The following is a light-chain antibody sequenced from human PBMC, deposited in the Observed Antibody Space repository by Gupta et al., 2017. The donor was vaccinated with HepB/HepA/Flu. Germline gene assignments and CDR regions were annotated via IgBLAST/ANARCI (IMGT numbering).Light chain of an antibody. V-gene: IGLV3-25*03. J-gene: IGLJ3*02. Sequence: SYDLTQPPSVSVSPGQTARITRSGDALPKKYAYWYQQKPAQAPVLVIYKDSERPSGIPERFSGSSSGTAVTLTISGVQAEDKADYYCQSADSSGTYWVFGGGTKLTVL. CDR3: QSADSSGTYWV. CDR1: ALPKKY. CDR2: KDS.